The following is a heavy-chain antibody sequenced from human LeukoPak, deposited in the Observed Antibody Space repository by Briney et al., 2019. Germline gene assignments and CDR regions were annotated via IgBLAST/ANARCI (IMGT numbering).Heavy chain of an antibody. CDR2: INPNSGGT. CDR3: ARDRYPYYYDSSGYYGGLKDY. CDR1: GYTFTGYY. J-gene: IGHJ4*02. Sequence: GASVKVSCKASGYTFTGYYMHWVRQAPGQGLEWMGWINPNSGGTNYAQKFQGRVTMTRDTSISTAYMELSRLRSDDTAVYYCARDRYPYYYDSSGYYGGLKDYWGQGTLVTVSS. D-gene: IGHD3-22*01. V-gene: IGHV1-2*02.